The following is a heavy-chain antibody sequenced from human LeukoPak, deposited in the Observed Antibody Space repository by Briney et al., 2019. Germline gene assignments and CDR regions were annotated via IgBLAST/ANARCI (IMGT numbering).Heavy chain of an antibody. Sequence: GGSLRLSCAASGFTFSSYGMSWVRQAPGKGLEWVSTISGRRDSTSYADSVKGRFTISRDNSKNTLYLQMNSLRAEDTAVYYCARRIMTYMDVWGKGTTVTVSS. CDR1: GFTFSSYG. V-gene: IGHV3-23*01. CDR3: ARRIMTYMDV. CDR2: ISGRRDST. D-gene: IGHD3-16*01. J-gene: IGHJ6*03.